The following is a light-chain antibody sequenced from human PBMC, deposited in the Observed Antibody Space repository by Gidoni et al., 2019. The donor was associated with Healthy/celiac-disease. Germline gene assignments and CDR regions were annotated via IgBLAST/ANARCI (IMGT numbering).Light chain of an antibody. Sequence: DIQMTQSPSSLSASVGDRVTITCRASQGISSYLNWYQQKPGKAPKLLIYAASSLQSGVQSRFSGSGSGTDFTLTISSLQPEDFATYYCQQSYSTLWTFGQGTKVEIK. J-gene: IGKJ1*01. CDR1: QGISSY. CDR3: QQSYSTLWT. V-gene: IGKV1-39*01. CDR2: AAS.